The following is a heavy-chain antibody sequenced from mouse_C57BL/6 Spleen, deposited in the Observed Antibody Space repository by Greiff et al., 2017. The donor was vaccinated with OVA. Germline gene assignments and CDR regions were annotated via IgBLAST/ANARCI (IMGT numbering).Heavy chain of an antibody. Sequence: VQLQQPGAELVKPGASVKLSCKASGYTFTSYWMQWVKQRPGQGLEWIGEIDPSDSYTNYNQKFKGKATLTVDTSSSTAYMQLSSLTSEDSAVYYCARSYYGSSCAYWGQGTLVTVSA. V-gene: IGHV1-50*01. CDR2: IDPSDSYT. CDR1: GYTFTSYW. J-gene: IGHJ3*01. CDR3: ARSYYGSSCAY. D-gene: IGHD1-1*01.